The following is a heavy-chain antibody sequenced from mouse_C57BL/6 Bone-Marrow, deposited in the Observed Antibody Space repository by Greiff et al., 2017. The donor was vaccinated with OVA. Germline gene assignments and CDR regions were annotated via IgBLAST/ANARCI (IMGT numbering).Heavy chain of an antibody. V-gene: IGHV1-50*01. Sequence: VQLQQPGAELVKPGASVKLSCKASGYTFTSYWMQWVKQRPGQGLEWIGEIDPSDSYTNYNQKFKGKATLTVDTSSSTAYMQFSSLTSEDSAVYYCARQGFLDYWGQGTTLTVSS. CDR2: IDPSDSYT. J-gene: IGHJ2*01. CDR3: ARQGFLDY. CDR1: GYTFTSYW.